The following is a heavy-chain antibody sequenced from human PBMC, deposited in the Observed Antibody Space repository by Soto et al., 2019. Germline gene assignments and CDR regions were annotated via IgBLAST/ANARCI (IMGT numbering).Heavy chain of an antibody. CDR3: ARDNYYDSSGNFDY. D-gene: IGHD3-22*01. CDR2: IYYSGST. Sequence: SETLSLTCTVSGGSISSGGYYWSWIRQHPGKGLEWIGYIYYSGSTYYNPSLKSRVTISVDTSKNQFSLKLSSVTAADTAVYYCARDNYYDSSGNFDYWGQGTLVTVSS. J-gene: IGHJ4*02. CDR1: GGSISSGGYY. V-gene: IGHV4-31*03.